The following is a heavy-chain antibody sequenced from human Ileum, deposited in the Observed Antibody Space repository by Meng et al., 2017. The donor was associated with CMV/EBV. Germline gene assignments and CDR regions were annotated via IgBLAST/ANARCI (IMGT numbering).Heavy chain of an antibody. CDR2: VHYTGTT. D-gene: IGHD1-26*01. Sequence: QVQLQESGLGLVKPSETLSPTCTVSGGSISTNSGYWGWVRQPPGKGLEWIATVHYTGTTYYNPSLKSPVIISIDTSKNQFSLRLTSVTAADTAVYYCARDRTVGPTPDGSLGAWGQGTLVTVSS. CDR1: GGSISTNSGY. CDR3: ARDRTVGPTPDGSLGA. V-gene: IGHV4-39*07. J-gene: IGHJ4*02.